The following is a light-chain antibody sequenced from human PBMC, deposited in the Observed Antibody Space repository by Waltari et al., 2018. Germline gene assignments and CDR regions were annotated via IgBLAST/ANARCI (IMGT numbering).Light chain of an antibody. J-gene: IGLJ2*01. V-gene: IGLV2-14*03. CDR3: SSYISSDTLEL. CDR1: SSDDGSYNY. CDR2: DVS. Sequence: HSALTQPASVSGSPGHSLTIPRTGTSSDDGSYNYVSWYQQPPGKAPKLMIYDVSNRPSGVSNRFSGSKSGNTASLTISGLQAEDEADYYCSSYISSDTLELFGGGTSLTVL.